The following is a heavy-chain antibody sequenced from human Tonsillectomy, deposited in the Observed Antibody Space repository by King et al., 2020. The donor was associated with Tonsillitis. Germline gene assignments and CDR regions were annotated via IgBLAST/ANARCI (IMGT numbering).Heavy chain of an antibody. CDR1: GFTFSNYA. V-gene: IGHV3-23*04. CDR2: IRGSGGST. CDR3: AKDVNSGWLYYFDY. D-gene: IGHD6-19*01. J-gene: IGHJ4*02. Sequence: VQLVESGGGLFQPGGSLRLSCAASGFTFSNYAMSWVRQAPGKGLEWVSTIRGSGGSTYYADSVKGRFTISRDSSKNTLYLQMNSLRAEDTAVYYCAKDVNSGWLYYFDYWGQGTLVTVSS.